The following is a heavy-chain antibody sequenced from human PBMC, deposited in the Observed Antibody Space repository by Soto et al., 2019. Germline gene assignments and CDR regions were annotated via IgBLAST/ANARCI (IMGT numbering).Heavy chain of an antibody. V-gene: IGHV1-69*12. Sequence: QVQLVQSGAEVKKPGSSVKVSCKASGGTFSSSAFSWVRQAPGQGLEWMGGIMPIFRTPDYAQKFQGRVTITADESTSTAYMELSSLRSEDTGVYYCARDKDRQQLDGNYYYIMDVWGQGTTVTVSS. J-gene: IGHJ6*02. CDR1: GGTFSSSA. D-gene: IGHD3-3*02. CDR3: ARDKDRQQLDGNYYYIMDV. CDR2: IMPIFRTP.